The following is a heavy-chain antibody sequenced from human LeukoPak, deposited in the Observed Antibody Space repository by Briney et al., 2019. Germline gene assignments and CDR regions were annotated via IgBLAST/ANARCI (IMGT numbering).Heavy chain of an antibody. CDR1: GFTFGSYG. CDR2: ITPNADRT. D-gene: IGHD3-22*01. Sequence: AGGSLRLSCAASGFTFGSYGMSWVRQAPGKGLEWVSFITPNADRTSYADSVEGRFTISRDNPRNTLYMQMNSLRDGDTALYYCAIMHGYYDGSGYWVQWGQGTLVTVSS. J-gene: IGHJ1*01. CDR3: AIMHGYYDGSGYWVQ. V-gene: IGHV3-23*01.